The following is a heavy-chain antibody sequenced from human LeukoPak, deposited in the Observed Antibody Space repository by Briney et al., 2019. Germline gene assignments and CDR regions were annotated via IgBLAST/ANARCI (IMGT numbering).Heavy chain of an antibody. CDR2: IIPILGIA. CDR1: GGTFSSYA. V-gene: IGHV1-69*04. J-gene: IGHJ4*02. CDR3: AQRGVHDY. D-gene: IGHD3-10*01. Sequence: SVKVSCKASGGTFSSYAISWVRQAPGQGLEWMGRIIPILGIANYAQKFQGRVTITADKSTSTAYMELSSLRSKDTAVYYCAQRGVHDYWGQGTLVTVSS.